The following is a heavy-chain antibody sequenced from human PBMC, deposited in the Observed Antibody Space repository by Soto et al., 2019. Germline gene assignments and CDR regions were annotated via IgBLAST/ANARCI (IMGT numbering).Heavy chain of an antibody. CDR2: ISSSSSYT. J-gene: IGHJ4*02. D-gene: IGHD1-7*01. V-gene: IGHV3-11*06. CDR3: ARAPTELDLDY. Sequence: PGGSLRLSCAASGFTFSDYYMSWIRQAPGKGLEWVSYISSSSSYTNYADSVKGRFTISRDNAKNSLYLQMNSLRAEDTAVYYCARAPTELDLDYWGQGTLVTVSS. CDR1: GFTFSDYY.